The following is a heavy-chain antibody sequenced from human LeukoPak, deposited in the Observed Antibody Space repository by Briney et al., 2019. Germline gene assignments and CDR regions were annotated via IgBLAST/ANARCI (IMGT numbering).Heavy chain of an antibody. CDR3: ARGSDGWFAFDY. V-gene: IGHV3-66*01. Sequence: PGGSLRLSCAASEFTVSSNYMSWVRQAPGKGLEWVPIIYTTGGKYYADSVKGRFTISRDNSKHTLYLQMNSLRAEDTAVYYCARGSDGWFAFDYWGQGILVTVSS. CDR1: EFTVSSNY. CDR2: IYTTGGK. D-gene: IGHD6-19*01. J-gene: IGHJ4*02.